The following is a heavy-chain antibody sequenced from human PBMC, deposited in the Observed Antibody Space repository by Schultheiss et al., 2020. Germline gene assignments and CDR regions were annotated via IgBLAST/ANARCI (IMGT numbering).Heavy chain of an antibody. CDR3: ARDRNYYFDY. J-gene: IGHJ4*02. CDR1: GGSISGNY. Sequence: TLSLTCTVSGGSISGNYWSWIRQPPGKGLEWIGYIYYTGSTNYNPSLKSRVTISVDTSKNQFSLKLSSVTAADTAVYYCARDRNYYFDYWGQGTLVTVSS. CDR2: IYYTGST. V-gene: IGHV4-59*01. D-gene: IGHD1-14*01.